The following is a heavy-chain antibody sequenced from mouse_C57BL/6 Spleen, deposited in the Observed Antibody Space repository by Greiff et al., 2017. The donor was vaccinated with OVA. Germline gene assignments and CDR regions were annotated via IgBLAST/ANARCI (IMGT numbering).Heavy chain of an antibody. D-gene: IGHD1-1*01. CDR1: GYTFTSYW. CDR2: INPSNGGT. CDR3: AKCRHYYGSSWFAY. V-gene: IGHV1-53*01. J-gene: IGHJ3*01. Sequence: QVQLQQPGTELVKPGASVKLSCKASGYTFTSYWMPWVKQRPGQGLEWIGNINPSNGGTHYNEKFKSKATLTLDKSSSTAYMQLSILTSEDSAVYYCAKCRHYYGSSWFAYGGQGTLVTVSA.